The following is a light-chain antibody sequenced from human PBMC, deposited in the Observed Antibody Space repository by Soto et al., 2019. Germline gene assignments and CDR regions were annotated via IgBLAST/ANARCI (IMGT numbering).Light chain of an antibody. Sequence: QSVLTQPPSASGTPGQRVSISCSGGGSNIGSNAVHWYQQFPGTAPELLIYSNNQRPSGVPDRFSGSKSGTSASLAISGLQSEDEADYYCAAWDDSLIAPVFGGGTKLTVL. J-gene: IGLJ2*01. CDR2: SNN. CDR3: AAWDDSLIAPV. V-gene: IGLV1-44*01. CDR1: GSNIGSNA.